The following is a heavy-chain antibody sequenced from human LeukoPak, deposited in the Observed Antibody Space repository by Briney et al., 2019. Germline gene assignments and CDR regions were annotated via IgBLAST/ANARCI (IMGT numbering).Heavy chain of an antibody. J-gene: IGHJ4*02. CDR1: GFTFSYYA. D-gene: IGHD2-15*01. V-gene: IGHV3-23*01. CDR3: AKSPRALGYCSGGSCYGIHDY. CDR2: ISGSGGST. Sequence: GGSLRLSCAASGFTFSYYAMSWVRQAPGKGLEWVSAISGSGGSTYYADSVKGRFTISRDNSKNTLYLQMNSLRDEDTAIYYCAKSPRALGYCSGGSCYGIHDYWGQGTLVTVSS.